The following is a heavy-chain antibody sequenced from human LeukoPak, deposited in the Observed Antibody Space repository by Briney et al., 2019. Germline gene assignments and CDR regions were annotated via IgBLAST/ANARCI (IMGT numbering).Heavy chain of an antibody. CDR3: AKDPSGFDY. D-gene: IGHD3-10*01. CDR1: GGSISTYY. V-gene: IGHV4-59*01. J-gene: IGHJ4*02. CDR2: ISYSGST. Sequence: PSETLSLTCIVSGGSISTYYWSWIRQPPGKGLEWIGYISYSGSTNYNPSLKSRVTISVDTSKNQFSLKLSSVAAADTAVYYCAKDPSGFDYWGQGTLVTVSS.